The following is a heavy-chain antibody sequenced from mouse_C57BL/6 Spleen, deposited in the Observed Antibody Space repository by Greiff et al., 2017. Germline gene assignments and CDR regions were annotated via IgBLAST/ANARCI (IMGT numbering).Heavy chain of an antibody. V-gene: IGHV1-85*01. CDR3: ARESNWEDFDV. CDR1: GYTFTSYD. CDR2: IYPRDGST. J-gene: IGHJ1*03. D-gene: IGHD4-1*01. Sequence: QVQLKESGPELVKPGASVKLSCKASGYTFTSYDINWVKQRPGQGLEWIGWIYPRDGSTKYNEKFKGKATLTVDTSSSTAYMELHSLTSEDSAVYFCARESNWEDFDVWGTGTTVTVSS.